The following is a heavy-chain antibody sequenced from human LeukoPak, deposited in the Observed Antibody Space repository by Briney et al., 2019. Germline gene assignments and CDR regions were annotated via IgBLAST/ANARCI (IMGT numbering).Heavy chain of an antibody. CDR2: IYTSGST. V-gene: IGHV4-61*02. Sequence: SETLSLTCTVSGYSISSGDYYWSWIRQPAGKGLEWIGRIYTSGSTTYNPSLKSRVTISGDTSENQFSLRLSSVTAADTAVYYCARASYSYDISGWVPFDYWGQGTLVTVSS. CDR3: ARASYSYDISGWVPFDY. CDR1: GYSISSGDYY. D-gene: IGHD3-22*01. J-gene: IGHJ4*02.